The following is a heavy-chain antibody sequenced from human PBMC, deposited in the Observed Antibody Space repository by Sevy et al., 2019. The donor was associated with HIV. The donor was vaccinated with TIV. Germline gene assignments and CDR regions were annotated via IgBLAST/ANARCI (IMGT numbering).Heavy chain of an antibody. CDR3: ARDLAHESEDYGDYYFDY. CDR2: IKYDGSEK. D-gene: IGHD4-17*01. V-gene: IGHV3-7*01. J-gene: IGHJ4*02. CDR1: GFTFSTYW. Sequence: GGSLRLSCAASGFTFSTYWMTWVRQAPGTGLEWVANIKYDGSEKYYVDSVKGRFTISRDNANNSLYLQINSLRAEDTAGYYCARDLAHESEDYGDYYFDYWGQGTLVTVSS.